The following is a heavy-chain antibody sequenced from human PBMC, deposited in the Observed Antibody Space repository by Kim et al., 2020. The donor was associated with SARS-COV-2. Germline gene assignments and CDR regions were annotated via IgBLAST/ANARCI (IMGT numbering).Heavy chain of an antibody. CDR1: GYTFTSYG. Sequence: ASVKVSCKASGYTFTSYGISWVRQAPGQGLEWMGWISAYNGNTNYAQKLQGRVTMTTDTSTSTAYRELRSLRSDDTAVYYCARDLAVDYYYYYGMDVWGQGTTVTVSS. J-gene: IGHJ6*02. D-gene: IGHD6-19*01. V-gene: IGHV1-18*01. CDR2: ISAYNGNT. CDR3: ARDLAVDYYYYYGMDV.